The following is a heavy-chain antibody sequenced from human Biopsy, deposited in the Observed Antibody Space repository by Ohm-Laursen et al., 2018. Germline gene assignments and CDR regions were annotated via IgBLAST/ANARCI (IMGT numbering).Heavy chain of an antibody. CDR2: NIPILGTG. CDR3: ATKLTGYFHH. CDR1: GYTLTDLS. V-gene: IGHV1-69*06. J-gene: IGHJ1*01. Sequence: SVKISCKVSGYTLTDLSMHWVRQAPGQGLEWLGGNIPILGTGNYAQKFQDRVTVAADTSTSTATMELRSLRSDDTAVYYCATKLTGYFHHWGQGTLVAASS. D-gene: IGHD3-9*01.